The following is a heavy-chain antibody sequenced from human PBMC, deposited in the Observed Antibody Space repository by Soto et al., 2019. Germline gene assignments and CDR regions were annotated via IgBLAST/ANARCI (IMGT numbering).Heavy chain of an antibody. CDR3: ARDCEGCTWFDP. J-gene: IGHJ5*02. Sequence: QVQLQQWGAGLLKPSETLSLTCAVYGGSFSGYYWSWIRQPPGKGLEWIGEINHSGSTNYNPSLKSRVTISVDTSKNQFSPKLSSVTAADTAVYYCARDCEGCTWFDPWGQGTLVTVSS. CDR2: INHSGST. D-gene: IGHD2-21*01. CDR1: GGSFSGYY. V-gene: IGHV4-34*01.